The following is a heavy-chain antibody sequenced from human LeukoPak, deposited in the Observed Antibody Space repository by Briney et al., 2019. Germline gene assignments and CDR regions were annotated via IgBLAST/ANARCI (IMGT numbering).Heavy chain of an antibody. Sequence: SETLSLTWTVSGGSISSSSYYWGWIRQPRRKGLEWIGSIYYSGRSYYNPSLKIRVTISVDTSKNQFSLKLSSVTAADTAVYYCARGRVGLRYCSSTSCSYYYYYCGMDVWGQGTTVTVSS. CDR3: ARGRVGLRYCSSTSCSYYYYYCGMDV. CDR1: GGSISSSSYY. V-gene: IGHV4-39*01. D-gene: IGHD2-2*01. CDR2: IYYSGRS. J-gene: IGHJ6*02.